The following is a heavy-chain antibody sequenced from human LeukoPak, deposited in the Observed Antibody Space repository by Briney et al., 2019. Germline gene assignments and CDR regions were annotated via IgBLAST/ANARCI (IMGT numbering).Heavy chain of an antibody. J-gene: IGHJ4*02. Sequence: ASVKVSCKASGYTFTSDAMNWVRQAPGQGLEWMGWINTNTGNPTYAQGFTGRFVFSLDTSVSTAYLQISSLKAEDTAVYYCAVDARIVAGTEEGLFDYWGQGTLVTVSS. V-gene: IGHV7-4-1*02. D-gene: IGHD6-19*01. CDR3: AVDARIVAGTEEGLFDY. CDR1: GYTFTSDA. CDR2: INTNTGNP.